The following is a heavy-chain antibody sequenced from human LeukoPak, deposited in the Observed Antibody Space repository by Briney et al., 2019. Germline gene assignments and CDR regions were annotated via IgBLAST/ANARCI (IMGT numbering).Heavy chain of an antibody. Sequence: SETLSLTCTVSGGSINSGSYFWSWIRQPAGKGLEWIGRIYTSGITNYNSSLMSRATISIDTSKNQFSLKLSSMTAADTAVYYCARSNSGSYRELDCWGQGALVTVSS. D-gene: IGHD1-26*01. J-gene: IGHJ4*02. CDR2: IYTSGIT. CDR1: GGSINSGSYF. V-gene: IGHV4-61*02. CDR3: ARSNSGSYRELDC.